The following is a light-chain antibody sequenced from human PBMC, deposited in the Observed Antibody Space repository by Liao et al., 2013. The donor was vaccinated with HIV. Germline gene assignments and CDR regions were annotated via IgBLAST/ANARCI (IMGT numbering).Light chain of an antibody. CDR3: QAWDINTVI. CDR2: QDN. J-gene: IGLJ2*01. CDR1: ELGNKY. V-gene: IGLV3-1*01. Sequence: SFELTQPPSVSVSPGQTASISCSGDELGNKYVCWYQQKPGQSPVLVIYQDNKRPSGIPERFFGSNSGNTATLTISGTQAMDEADYYCQAWDINTVIFGGGTKLTV.